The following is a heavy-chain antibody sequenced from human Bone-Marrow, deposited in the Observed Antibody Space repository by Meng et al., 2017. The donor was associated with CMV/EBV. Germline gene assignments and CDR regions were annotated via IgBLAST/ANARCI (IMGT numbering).Heavy chain of an antibody. J-gene: IGHJ4*02. CDR1: GFTPSADEVG. D-gene: IGHD3-22*01. V-gene: IGHV2-5*01. CDR3: AHRPSYFDSSGPNYFDY. Sequence: SGPTLVKPTQTLTLTCSFSGFTPSADEVGVGWICQPPGKALEWLALIYWNDDKKYNPSLKTRLTISKDASKNHVVLIMTNMDPADTATYYCAHRPSYFDSSGPNYFDYWGQGILVTVSS. CDR2: IYWNDDK.